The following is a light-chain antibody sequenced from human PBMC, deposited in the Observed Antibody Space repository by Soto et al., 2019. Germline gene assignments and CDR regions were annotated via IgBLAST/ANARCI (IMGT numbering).Light chain of an antibody. J-gene: IGKJ1*01. CDR1: QSVSSY. V-gene: IGKV3-11*01. Sequence: IVLTRSPATLSLSPGEKATLSCRASQSVSSYLAWYQQKPGQAPRLLIFDASNRASGIPPRFSGSGSGTDFTLTISSLEPEDFAVYYCQQYGSSPQTFGQGTKVDIK. CDR2: DAS. CDR3: QQYGSSPQT.